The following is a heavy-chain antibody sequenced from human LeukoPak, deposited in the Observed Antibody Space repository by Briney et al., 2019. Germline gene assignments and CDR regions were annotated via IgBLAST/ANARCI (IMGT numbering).Heavy chain of an antibody. J-gene: IGHJ3*02. CDR3: ARVMDSNDAFDI. D-gene: IGHD2-2*03. CDR1: GFTFSDYY. CDR2: INGDGSST. V-gene: IGHV3-74*01. Sequence: GGSLRLSCAASGFTFSDYYMSWIRQAPGKGLVWVSRINGDGSSTAYADSVKGRLTISRDNAKNTLYLQMNSLRAEDTAVYYCARVMDSNDAFDIWGQGTMVTVSS.